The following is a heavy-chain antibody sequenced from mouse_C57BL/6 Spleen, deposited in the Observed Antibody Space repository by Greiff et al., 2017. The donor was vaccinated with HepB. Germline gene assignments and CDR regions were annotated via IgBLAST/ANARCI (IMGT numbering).Heavy chain of an antibody. CDR2: INPNNGGT. Sequence: EVQLQQSGPELVKPGASVKIPCKASGYTFTDYNMDWVKQSHGKSLEWIGDINPNNGGTNYNQKFKGKATLTVDKSSSTAYMERRSLTSEDTAVYYGARVGYDYDWFAYWGQGTLVTVSA. CDR3: ARVGYDYDWFAY. CDR1: GYTFTDYN. D-gene: IGHD2-4*01. J-gene: IGHJ3*01. V-gene: IGHV1-18*01.